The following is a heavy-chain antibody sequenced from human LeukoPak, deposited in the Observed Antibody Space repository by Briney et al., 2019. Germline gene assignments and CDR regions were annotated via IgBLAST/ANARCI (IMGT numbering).Heavy chain of an antibody. CDR3: ARGASSSSGGYYYYYMDV. Sequence: PSETLPLTCTVSGGSISSYYWSWIRQPPGKGLEWLGYIYYSGSTNYNPSLKSRVTISVDTSKNQFSLKLSSVTAADTAVYYCARGASSSSGGYYYYYMDVWGKGTTATVSS. V-gene: IGHV4-59*01. CDR1: GGSISSYY. J-gene: IGHJ6*03. D-gene: IGHD6-6*01. CDR2: IYYSGST.